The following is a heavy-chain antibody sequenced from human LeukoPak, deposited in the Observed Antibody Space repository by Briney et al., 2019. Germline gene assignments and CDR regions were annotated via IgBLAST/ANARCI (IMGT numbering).Heavy chain of an antibody. J-gene: IGHJ4*02. V-gene: IGHV4-34*01. Sequence: SESLSLTCAVYGGSFSGYYWSWIRQPPGKGLEWIGEINHSGSTNYNPSLKSRVTISVDTSKNQFSLKLSSVTAADTAVYYCARGRGNSDYWGQGTLVTVSS. D-gene: IGHD4-23*01. CDR1: GGSFSGYY. CDR3: ARGRGNSDY. CDR2: INHSGST.